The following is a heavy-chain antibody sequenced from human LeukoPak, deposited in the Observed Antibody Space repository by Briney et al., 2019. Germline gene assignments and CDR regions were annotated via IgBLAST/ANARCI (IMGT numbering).Heavy chain of an antibody. J-gene: IGHJ4*02. Sequence: PSETLSLTCTVSGGSISSYYWSWIRQPAGKGLEWIGRIYTSGSTNYNPSLKSRVTMSVGTSKNQFSLKLSSVTAADTAVYYCARDYCSSTSCYHNNWGQGTLVTVSS. D-gene: IGHD2-2*01. CDR2: IYTSGST. CDR3: ARDYCSSTSCYHNN. V-gene: IGHV4-4*07. CDR1: GGSISSYY.